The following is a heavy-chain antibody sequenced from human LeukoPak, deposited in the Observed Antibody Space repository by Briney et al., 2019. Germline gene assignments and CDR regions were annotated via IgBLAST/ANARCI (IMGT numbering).Heavy chain of an antibody. CDR1: GFTFSSYG. Sequence: GGSLRLSCAASGFTFSSYGMSWVRQAPGKGLEWVSAISGSGGSTYYADSVKGRFTISRDNSKNTLYLQMNSLRAEDTAVYYGAKDSTSSGWYAWSAWGQGTLVTVSS. V-gene: IGHV3-23*01. D-gene: IGHD6-19*01. CDR2: ISGSGGST. J-gene: IGHJ5*02. CDR3: AKDSTSSGWYAWSA.